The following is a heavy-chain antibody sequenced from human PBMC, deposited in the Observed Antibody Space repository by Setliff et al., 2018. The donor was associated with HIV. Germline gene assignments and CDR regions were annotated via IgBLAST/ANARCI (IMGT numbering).Heavy chain of an antibody. CDR1: GFTFSTYA. D-gene: IGHD3-3*01. CDR3: AKDPIFGVVTYYYYYMDV. Sequence: GGSLRLSCAASGFTFSTYAMNWVRQAPGRGLEWGAVVSGGGGTTYYADSVKGRLTISRDNSKHTLYLQMNSLRAEDTAVYYCAKDPIFGVVTYYYYYMDVWGKGTTVTVSS. V-gene: IGHV3-23*01. CDR2: VSGGGGTT. J-gene: IGHJ6*03.